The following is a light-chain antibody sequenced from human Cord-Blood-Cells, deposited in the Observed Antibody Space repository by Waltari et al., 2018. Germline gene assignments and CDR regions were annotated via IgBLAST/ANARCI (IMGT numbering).Light chain of an antibody. J-gene: IGLJ1*01. CDR1: KLGDKA. CDR3: QAWDSSTYV. Sequence: SYELTQPPSVSVSPGQTASITCSGDKLGDKAACWYTQKPRQSPVPVIYQDSKRPSGIPERFSGSNSGNTATLTISGTQAMDEADYYCQAWDSSTYVFGTGTKVTVL. CDR2: QDS. V-gene: IGLV3-1*01.